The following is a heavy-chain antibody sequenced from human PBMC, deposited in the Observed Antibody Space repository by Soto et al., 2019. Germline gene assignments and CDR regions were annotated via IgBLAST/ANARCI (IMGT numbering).Heavy chain of an antibody. CDR3: AKALVGAALFDY. CDR2: IYSGGST. CDR1: GFTVSSNY. J-gene: IGHJ4*02. V-gene: IGHV3-53*01. Sequence: PGGSLRLSCAASGFTVSSNYMSWVRQAPGKGLEWVSVIYSGGSTYYADSVKGRFTISRDNSKNTLYLQMNSLRAEDTAVYYCAKALVGAALFDYWGQGTLVTVSS. D-gene: IGHD1-26*01.